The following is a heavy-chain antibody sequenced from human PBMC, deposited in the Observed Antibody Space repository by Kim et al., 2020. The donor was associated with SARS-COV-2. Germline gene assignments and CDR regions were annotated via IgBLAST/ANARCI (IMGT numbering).Heavy chain of an antibody. V-gene: IGHV3-30*18. CDR1: GFTFSTNG. CDR2: ISYDGNTK. Sequence: GGSRRLSCAASGFTFSTNGMHWVRQAPGKGLEWVAVISYDGNTKYYGDSVKGRFTISRDNSKTTLYLQMNSLRAEDTAVYYCAKSMIRGTTPFDYWGQGTLVTVSS. D-gene: IGHD3-10*01. CDR3: AKSMIRGTTPFDY. J-gene: IGHJ4*02.